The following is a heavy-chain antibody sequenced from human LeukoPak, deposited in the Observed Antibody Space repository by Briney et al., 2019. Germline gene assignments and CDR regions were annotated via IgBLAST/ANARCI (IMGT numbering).Heavy chain of an antibody. D-gene: IGHD3-10*01. Sequence: GGSLRLSCAASRFTFSSYAMSWVRQAPGMRLEWVSTIGGSGGGIYYADSVKGRFTISKDNSQSTLYLQMNSLRAEDTAVYYCAKYRGFGDSYDSWGQGTLVTVSS. CDR2: IGGSGGGI. CDR1: RFTFSSYA. CDR3: AKYRGFGDSYDS. V-gene: IGHV3-23*01. J-gene: IGHJ4*02.